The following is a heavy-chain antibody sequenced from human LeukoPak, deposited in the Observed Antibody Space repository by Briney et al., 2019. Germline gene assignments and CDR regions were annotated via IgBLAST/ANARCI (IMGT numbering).Heavy chain of an antibody. Sequence: PSETLSLTCAVYGGSFSGYYWSWIRQPPGKGLEWIGEINHSGSTNYNPSLKSRVTISVDTSKNQFSLKLSSVTAADTAVYYCARAPTIFAGMDVWGQGTTVTVSS. D-gene: IGHD3-3*01. V-gene: IGHV4-34*01. CDR2: INHSGST. CDR1: GGSFSGYY. J-gene: IGHJ6*02. CDR3: ARAPTIFAGMDV.